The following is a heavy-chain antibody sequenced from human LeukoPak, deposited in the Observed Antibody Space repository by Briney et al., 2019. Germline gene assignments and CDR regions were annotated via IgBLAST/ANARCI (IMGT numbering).Heavy chain of an antibody. CDR1: GFTFSSYG. CDR3: AKGAVWELLLEDV. D-gene: IGHD1-26*01. J-gene: IGHJ6*04. Sequence: GGSLRLSCAASGFTFSSYGMHWVRQAPGKGLEWVAVISYDGSNKYYADSVKGRFTISRDNSKNTLYLQMNSLRAEDTAVYYCAKGAVWELLLEDVWGKGTTVTVSS. CDR2: ISYDGSNK. V-gene: IGHV3-30*18.